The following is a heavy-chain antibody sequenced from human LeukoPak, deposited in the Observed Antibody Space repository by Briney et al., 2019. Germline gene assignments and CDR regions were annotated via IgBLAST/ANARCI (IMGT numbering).Heavy chain of an antibody. CDR1: GLTFSSYS. CDR3: ARDEGRHTSGYYLRRY. Sequence: GGSLRLSCAASGLTFSSYSMNWGRQAPGKGLEWVSYISSSSSTIYYADSVKGRFTISRDNAKNSLYLQMNSLRDEDTAVYYCARDEGRHTSGYYLRRYWGQGTLVTVSS. V-gene: IGHV3-48*02. D-gene: IGHD3-22*01. J-gene: IGHJ4*02. CDR2: ISSSSSTI.